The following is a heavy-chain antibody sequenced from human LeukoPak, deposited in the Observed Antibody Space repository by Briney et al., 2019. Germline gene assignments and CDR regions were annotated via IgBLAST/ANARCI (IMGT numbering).Heavy chain of an antibody. D-gene: IGHD6-19*01. Sequence: SVKVSCKASGGTFSSYAISWVRQAPGQGLEWMGGTIPIFGTANYAQKFQGRVTITADESTSTAYMELSSLRSEDTAVYYCAVAGIAVAVGEGWFDPWGQGTLVTVSS. J-gene: IGHJ5*02. CDR1: GGTFSSYA. CDR2: TIPIFGTA. V-gene: IGHV1-69*01. CDR3: AVAGIAVAVGEGWFDP.